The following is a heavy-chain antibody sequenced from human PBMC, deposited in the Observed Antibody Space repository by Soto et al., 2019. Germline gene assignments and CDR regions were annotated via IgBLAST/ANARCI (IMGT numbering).Heavy chain of an antibody. CDR3: AGGEDGVATPSGY. CDR1: GGSISSYY. J-gene: IGHJ4*02. Sequence: QVQLQESGPGLVKPSETLSLTCTVSGGSISSYYWSWIRQPPGKGLEWIGYIYYSGSTNYNPSLRGGAPIAVDTPKNQSPRKRSSVPAADPAVYYWAGGEDGVATPSGYGGQGPLFPVSS. CDR2: IYYSGST. V-gene: IGHV4-59*01. D-gene: IGHD2-15*01.